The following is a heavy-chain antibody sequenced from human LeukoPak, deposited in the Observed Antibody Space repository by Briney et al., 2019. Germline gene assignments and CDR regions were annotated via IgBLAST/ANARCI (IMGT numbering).Heavy chain of an antibody. CDR1: GFTFSNYW. V-gene: IGHV3-7*01. CDR2: IKQDGNEI. D-gene: IGHD2-2*01. CDR3: ARDCSSTNCYGNY. Sequence: GGSLRLSCAASGFTFSNYWMSWVRQAPGKGLEWMAIIKQDGNEIYYVDSMKGRFTISRDNAKNSLYLQMNSLRADDTAVYYCARDCSSTNCYGNYWGQGTLVTVSS. J-gene: IGHJ4*02.